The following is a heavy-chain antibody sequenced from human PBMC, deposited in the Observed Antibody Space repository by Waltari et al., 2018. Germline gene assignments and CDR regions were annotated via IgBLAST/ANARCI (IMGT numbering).Heavy chain of an antibody. CDR1: GGSISSYY. CDR3: ARAAIVGATYYFDY. Sequence: QVQLQESGPGLVKPSETLSLTCTVSGGSISSYYWSWIRQPPGKGLEWIGYIYYSGSTNYNPSLKSRVTISVDTSKNQFSLKLSSVTAADTAVYYCARAAIVGATYYFDYWGQGTLVTVSS. D-gene: IGHD1-26*01. V-gene: IGHV4-59*01. J-gene: IGHJ4*02. CDR2: IYYSGST.